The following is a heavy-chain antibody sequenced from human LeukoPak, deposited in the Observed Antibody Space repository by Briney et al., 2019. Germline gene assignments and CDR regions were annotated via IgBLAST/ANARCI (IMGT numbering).Heavy chain of an antibody. CDR1: GFTVSSNY. Sequence: GGSLRLSCAASGFTVSSNYMSWVRQAPGKGLEWVSVIYSGGGTYYADSVKGRFTISRDNSKNTVYLQMNSLRAEDTAVYYCARASFWFDYSGYYFDFWGRGTLVTVSS. D-gene: IGHD2-15*01. CDR3: ARASFWFDYSGYYFDF. CDR2: IYSGGGT. V-gene: IGHV3-66*01. J-gene: IGHJ4*02.